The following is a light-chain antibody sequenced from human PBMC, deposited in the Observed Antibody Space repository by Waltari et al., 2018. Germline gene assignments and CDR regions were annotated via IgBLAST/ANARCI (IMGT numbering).Light chain of an antibody. CDR3: CSYASTSTGV. J-gene: IGLJ1*01. CDR1: TSDVGGYNL. Sequence: QSALTPPASVSGSPGQSITVSCPGTTSDVGGYNLVSLYQQHPGKAPKLILYEVSKRPSGVSNRLSGSKSGNTASLTISGLQAEDEADYYCCSYASTSTGVFGTGTKVTVL. CDR2: EVS. V-gene: IGLV2-23*02.